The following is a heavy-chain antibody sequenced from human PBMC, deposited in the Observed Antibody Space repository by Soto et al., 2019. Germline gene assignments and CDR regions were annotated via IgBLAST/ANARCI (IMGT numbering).Heavy chain of an antibody. Sequence: GGSLRLSCAASGFTFSSYAMSWVRQAPGKGLEWVSAISGSGGSTYYADSVKGRFTISRDNSKNTLYLQMNSLRAEDTAVHYCAKDLIVGITGLRGSVDYWGQGTLVTVSS. CDR1: GFTFSSYA. D-gene: IGHD1-20*01. J-gene: IGHJ4*02. V-gene: IGHV3-23*01. CDR3: AKDLIVGITGLRGSVDY. CDR2: ISGSGGST.